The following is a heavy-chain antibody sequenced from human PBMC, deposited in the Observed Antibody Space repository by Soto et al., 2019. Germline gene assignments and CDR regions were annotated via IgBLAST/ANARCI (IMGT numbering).Heavy chain of an antibody. J-gene: IGHJ1*01. Sequence: VNVSCKASGGTFSSYAISWVRQAPGQGLEWMGGIIPIFGTANYAQKFQGRVTITADESTSTAYMELSSLRSEDTAVYYCANDCCGDCYSYEYFQHWGEGTLVTVS. V-gene: IGHV1-69*01. CDR2: IIPIFGTA. CDR1: GGTFSSYA. D-gene: IGHD2-21*02. CDR3: ANDCCGDCYSYEYFQH.